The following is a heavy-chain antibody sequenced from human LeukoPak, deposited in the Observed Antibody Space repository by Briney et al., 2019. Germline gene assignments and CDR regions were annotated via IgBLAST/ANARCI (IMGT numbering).Heavy chain of an antibody. CDR1: GFTVSSNY. CDR2: IYNGGST. Sequence: GSLRLSCAASGFTVSSNYMSWVRQAPGKGLEWVSVIYNGGSTYYADSVKGRFTISRDNSKNTLYLQMNSLRAEDTAVYYCARSGDYYGSGSYYGGFDPWGQGTLVTVSS. J-gene: IGHJ5*02. V-gene: IGHV3-66*01. D-gene: IGHD3-10*01. CDR3: ARSGDYYGSGSYYGGFDP.